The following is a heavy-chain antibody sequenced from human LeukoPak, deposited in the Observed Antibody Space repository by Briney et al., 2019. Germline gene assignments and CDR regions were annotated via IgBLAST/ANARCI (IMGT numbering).Heavy chain of an antibody. V-gene: IGHV1-46*01. J-gene: IGHJ4*02. D-gene: IGHD2-2*01. CDR3: ARDGDPDIVVVPAANYYFDY. CDR2: INPSGGST. Sequence: AAVKVSFKGSGYTFTSYYMHWVRQAPGQGLEWMGIINPSGGSTSYAQKFQGRVTMTRDTSTNTVYMELSSLRSEDTAVYYGARDGDPDIVVVPAANYYFDYWGQGTWSPSPQ. CDR1: GYTFTSYY.